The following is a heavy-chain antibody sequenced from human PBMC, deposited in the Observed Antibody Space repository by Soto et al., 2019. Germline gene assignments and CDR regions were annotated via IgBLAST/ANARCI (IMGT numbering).Heavy chain of an antibody. D-gene: IGHD5-18*01. Sequence: QVTLKESGPVLVKPTETLTLTCTVSGFSLSNARMGVSWIRQPPGKALEWLAHIFSNDEKSYSTSLKSRLTISKDTSKSQVVLTMINMDPVDTATYYCARIDSARSPPDHWGQGTLVTVSS. J-gene: IGHJ4*02. CDR2: IFSNDEK. CDR3: ARIDSARSPPDH. CDR1: GFSLSNARMG. V-gene: IGHV2-26*01.